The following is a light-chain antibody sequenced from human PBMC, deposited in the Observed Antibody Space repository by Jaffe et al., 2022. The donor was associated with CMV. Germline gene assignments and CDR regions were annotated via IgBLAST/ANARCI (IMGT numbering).Light chain of an antibody. Sequence: EIVLTQSPGTLSLSPGERATLSCRASQSVSTYLAWYQHKPGQAPRLLIYGATTRATGIPDRFSGSGSGTDFTLTISRLEPEDFAVYYCQQYDNSPFTFGPGTKVDIK. J-gene: IGKJ3*01. CDR2: GAT. CDR3: QQYDNSPFT. V-gene: IGKV3-20*01. CDR1: QSVSTY.